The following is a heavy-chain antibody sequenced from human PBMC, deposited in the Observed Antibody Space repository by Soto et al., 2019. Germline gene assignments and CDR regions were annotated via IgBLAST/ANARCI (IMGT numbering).Heavy chain of an antibody. CDR3: ARAKSVVVAATFRRKATQGGMDV. CDR2: MNPNSGNT. J-gene: IGHJ6*02. D-gene: IGHD2-15*01. CDR1: GYTFTSYD. Sequence: RASVKVSCKASGYTFTSYDINWVRQATGQGLEWMGWMNPNSGNTGYAQKFQGRVTMTRNTSISTAYMELSSLRSEDTAVYYCARAKSVVVAATFRRKATQGGMDVWGQGTTVTVSS. V-gene: IGHV1-8*01.